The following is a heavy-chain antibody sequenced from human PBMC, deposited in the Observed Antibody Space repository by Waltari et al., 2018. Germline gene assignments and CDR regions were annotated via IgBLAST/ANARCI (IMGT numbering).Heavy chain of an antibody. Sequence: EVQLVESGGGLVQPGGALRLPCAASGFIVSTTYMSWVRQAPGKGLEWVSVIYSGGRTQYADSVKGRFTISRDFSKNTLFLQMNTLRAEDTAVYYCARGIAVTDHGGVNWGQGTLVIVSS. D-gene: IGHD6-19*01. J-gene: IGHJ4*02. V-gene: IGHV3-66*01. CDR1: GFIVSTTY. CDR2: IYSGGRT. CDR3: ARGIAVTDHGGVN.